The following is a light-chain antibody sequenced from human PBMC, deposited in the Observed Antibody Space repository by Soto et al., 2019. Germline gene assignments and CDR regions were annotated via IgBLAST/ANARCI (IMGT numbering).Light chain of an antibody. CDR1: QSVSSN. CDR3: QQYNNWPLG. V-gene: IGKV3-15*01. CDR2: GAS. Sequence: EIVMTQSPATLSVSPGERATLSCRASQSVSSNLAWYQQKPGQAPRLLIYGASTRATGIPARFSGSGSGTEFTLTISSLQSEDFAVYYCQQYNNWPLGFGPGNKVDIK. J-gene: IGKJ3*01.